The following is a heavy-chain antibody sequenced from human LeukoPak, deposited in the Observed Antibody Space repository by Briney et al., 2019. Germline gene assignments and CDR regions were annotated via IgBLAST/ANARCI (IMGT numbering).Heavy chain of an antibody. CDR1: GGSISNYF. CDR2: IYSSGST. CDR3: ARLDYGDYGGFVWYFDL. V-gene: IGHV4-4*07. D-gene: IGHD4-17*01. J-gene: IGHJ2*01. Sequence: TSETLSLTCTVSGGSISNYFCSWIRQPAGKGLEWIGRIYSSGSTDYKPSLKSRVTISVDKSKNQFSLKLSSVTAADTAVYYCARLDYGDYGGFVWYFDLWGRGTLVTVSS.